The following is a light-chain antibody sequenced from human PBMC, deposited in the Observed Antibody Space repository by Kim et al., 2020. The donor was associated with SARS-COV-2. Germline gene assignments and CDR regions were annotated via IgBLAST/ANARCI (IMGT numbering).Light chain of an antibody. J-gene: IGKJ5*01. CDR1: QTVAKNY. CDR3: QQYAFSPIT. CDR2: DAS. V-gene: IGKV3-20*01. Sequence: SPGERATRSCRASQTVAKNYLAWYQQRPGQAPRLLIFDASNRATGIPDRFSGSGSETDFTLIISRLEPEDFAVYSCQQYAFSPITFGQGTRLEIK.